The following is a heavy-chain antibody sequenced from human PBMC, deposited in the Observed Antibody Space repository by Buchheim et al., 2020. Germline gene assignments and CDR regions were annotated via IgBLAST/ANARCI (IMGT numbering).Heavy chain of an antibody. J-gene: IGHJ4*02. CDR1: GFTFTASW. Sequence: EVQLVASGGGLVQPGESLRLSCAASGFTFTASWMAWVRPAPGRGLEWVATINGDGSQLYYEDSVKGRFTISRDNGKESLYLQMNSLRVDDTAVYYCADLDVYWGQGTL. CDR2: INGDGSQL. V-gene: IGHV3-7*01. CDR3: ADLDVY.